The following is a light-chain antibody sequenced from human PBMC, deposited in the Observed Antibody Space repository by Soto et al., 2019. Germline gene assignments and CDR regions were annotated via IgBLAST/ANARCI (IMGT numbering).Light chain of an antibody. V-gene: IGKV3-15*01. Sequence: EIVMTQSPATLSVSPGERATLSCRASQSVSSNLAWYQQQPGQAPRLLIYGASTRATGIPARFSGSGSGTAVTLTISSLQSEDFAVYYCQQYNNWPPWTFGQGTKVEIK. CDR3: QQYNNWPPWT. CDR1: QSVSSN. J-gene: IGKJ1*01. CDR2: GAS.